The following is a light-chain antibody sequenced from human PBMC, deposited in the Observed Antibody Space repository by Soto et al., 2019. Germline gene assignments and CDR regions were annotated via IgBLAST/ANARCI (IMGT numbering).Light chain of an antibody. V-gene: IGKV1-39*01. CDR1: QSISSY. J-gene: IGKJ4*01. Sequence: DIQMTQSPSSLSASVGDRVTITCRASQSISSYLNWYQQKPGKAPKLLIYAASSLQSGVPSRFTGRLSGTDFTLTISRLQTEDFSNYYGQQNYSTPTFGGGTKVEIK. CDR3: QQNYSTPT. CDR2: AAS.